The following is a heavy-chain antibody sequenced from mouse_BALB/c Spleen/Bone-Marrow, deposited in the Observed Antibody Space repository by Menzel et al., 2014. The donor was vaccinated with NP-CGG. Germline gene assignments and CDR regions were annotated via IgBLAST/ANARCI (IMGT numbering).Heavy chain of an antibody. CDR1: GFNIKDTY. V-gene: IGHV14-3*02. Sequence: EVMLVESGAELVKPGASVKLSCTASGFNIKDTYMHWVKQRPEQGLEWIGRIDPANGNTKYDPKFQGKATITADTSSNTAYLQLSSLTSEDTAVYYCARLDLFAYLGQGTLVTVSA. J-gene: IGHJ3*01. CDR3: ARLDLFAY. CDR2: IDPANGNT.